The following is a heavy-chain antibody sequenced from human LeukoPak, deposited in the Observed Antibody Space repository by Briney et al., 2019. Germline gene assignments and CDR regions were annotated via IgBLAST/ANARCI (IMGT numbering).Heavy chain of an antibody. Sequence: GGSLRLSCAASGLTFSSYSMNWVRQAPGKGLEWVSAISGSGGSTYYADSVKGRFTISRDNSKNTLYLQMNSLRAEDTAVYYCAKDLTSGSYYVDYFDYWGQGTLVTVSS. CDR3: AKDLTSGSYYVDYFDY. J-gene: IGHJ4*02. CDR2: ISGSGGST. V-gene: IGHV3-23*01. CDR1: GLTFSSYS. D-gene: IGHD1-26*01.